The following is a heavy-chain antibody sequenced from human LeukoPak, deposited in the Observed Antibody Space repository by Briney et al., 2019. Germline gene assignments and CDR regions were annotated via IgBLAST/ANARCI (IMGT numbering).Heavy chain of an antibody. CDR2: IHPTEGG. CDR3: AREGGPYRPLDY. V-gene: IGHV4-34*01. CDR1: GGSFSGYY. Sequence: SETLSLTCAVFGGSFSGYYLTWIRQSPGKGLEWVGEIHPTEGGHYNPSLESRVTMSVDMSENHISLKLTSVTAADTAVYYCAREGGPYRPLDYSGQGTLVTVSS. J-gene: IGHJ4*02.